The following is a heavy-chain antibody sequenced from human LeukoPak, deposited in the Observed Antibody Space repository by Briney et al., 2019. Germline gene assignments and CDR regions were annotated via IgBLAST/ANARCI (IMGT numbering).Heavy chain of an antibody. D-gene: IGHD6-13*01. CDR1: GFTLSSYW. CDR3: ARGDAAAFDI. Sequence: GGSLRLSCAASGFTLSSYWMSWVRQAPGKGLKWVANIKQDGSEKYYVDSVKGRFTISRDNAKNSLYLQMNSLRAEDTAVYYCARGDAAAFDIWGQGTMVTVSS. V-gene: IGHV3-7*01. CDR2: IKQDGSEK. J-gene: IGHJ3*02.